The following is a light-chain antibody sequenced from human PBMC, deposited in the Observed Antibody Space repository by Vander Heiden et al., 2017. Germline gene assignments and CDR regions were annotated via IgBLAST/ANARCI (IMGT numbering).Light chain of an antibody. V-gene: IGKV3-11*01. J-gene: IGKJ1*01. CDR1: QSVSSY. Sequence: EIVLTQSPATLSLSPGERAPLSCRASQSVSSYLAWYQQQPGQAPRLLIYDASTRATGIPARFSGSGSGTDFTLTISSLEPEDFAVYYCQQRSNWPPWTFGQGTKVEIK. CDR2: DAS. CDR3: QQRSNWPPWT.